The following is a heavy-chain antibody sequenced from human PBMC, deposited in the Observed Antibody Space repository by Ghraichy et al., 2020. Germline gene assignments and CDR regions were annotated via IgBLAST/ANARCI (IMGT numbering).Heavy chain of an antibody. J-gene: IGHJ6*02. Sequence: ASVKVSCKASGYTFTSYDINWVRQATGQGLEWMGWMNPNSGNTGYAQKFQGRVTMTRNTSISTAYMELSSLRSEDTAVYYSASRLLITIFGVVAGSGMDVWGQGTTVTVSS. CDR2: MNPNSGNT. D-gene: IGHD3-3*01. CDR1: GYTFTSYD. CDR3: ASRLLITIFGVVAGSGMDV. V-gene: IGHV1-8*01.